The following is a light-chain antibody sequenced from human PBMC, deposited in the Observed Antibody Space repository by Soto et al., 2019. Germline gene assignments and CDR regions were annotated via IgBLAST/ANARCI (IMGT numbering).Light chain of an antibody. CDR3: QQYDNLYT. J-gene: IGKJ2*01. Sequence: DLQMTQSPSSLSASVGDRVTITCQASQDINNYLNWYQQKPGKAPKLLIYDASNLETGVPSRFSGSGSGTDFTFTISSLQPEDIATYYCQQYDNLYTFGQGTKLEIK. V-gene: IGKV1-33*01. CDR2: DAS. CDR1: QDINNY.